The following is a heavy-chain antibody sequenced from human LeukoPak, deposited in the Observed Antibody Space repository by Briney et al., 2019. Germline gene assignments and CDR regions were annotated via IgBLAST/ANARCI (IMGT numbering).Heavy chain of an antibody. CDR3: ARARYKTLDY. J-gene: IGHJ4*02. D-gene: IGHD1-1*01. CDR2: IYYSGST. CDR1: GVSISSSSYY. V-gene: IGHV4-31*03. Sequence: SETLSLTCTVSGVSISSSSYYWGWIRQHPGKGLEWIGYIYYSGSTYYNPSLKSRVTISVDTSKNQFSLKLSSVTAADTAVYYCARARYKTLDYWGQGTLVTVSS.